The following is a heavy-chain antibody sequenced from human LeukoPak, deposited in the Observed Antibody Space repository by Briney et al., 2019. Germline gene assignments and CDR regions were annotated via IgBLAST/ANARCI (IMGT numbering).Heavy chain of an antibody. CDR3: AREDEYSSGLLDY. Sequence: GGSLRLSCAASGFTFSSYSMNWVRHAPGKGLVWVSRINSDGSSTSYADSVKGRFTISRDNAKNTLYLQMNSLRAEDTAVYYCAREDEYSSGLLDYWGQGTLVTVSS. CDR1: GFTFSSYS. D-gene: IGHD6-19*01. CDR2: INSDGSST. V-gene: IGHV3-74*01. J-gene: IGHJ4*02.